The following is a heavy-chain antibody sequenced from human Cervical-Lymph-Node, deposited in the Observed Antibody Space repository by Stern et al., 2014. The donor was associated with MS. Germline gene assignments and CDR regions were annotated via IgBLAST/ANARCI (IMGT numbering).Heavy chain of an antibody. V-gene: IGHV1-46*01. J-gene: IGHJ4*02. Sequence: QVQLVQSGAEVKKPGASVKVSCKASGYTFTSYYMHWVRQDPGQGLEWMGIITPSGGRTSDAQKFQGRVTMTRDTSTSTVYMELSSLRSEDTAVYYCARVTAAADYWGQGTLVTVSS. CDR3: ARVTAAADY. D-gene: IGHD6-13*01. CDR2: ITPSGGRT. CDR1: GYTFTSYY.